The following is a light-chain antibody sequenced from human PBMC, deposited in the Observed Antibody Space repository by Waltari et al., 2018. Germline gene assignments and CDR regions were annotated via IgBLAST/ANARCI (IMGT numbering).Light chain of an antibody. CDR1: DNIYQN. V-gene: IGKV3-15*01. CDR2: GIS. Sequence: ETVMTQSPATLSVSPGERVILSCRASDNIYQNLAWYRQKPGQAPRLLIFGISTRATGIPARFSGSGSGTDYTLTISSLQPEDFGTYYCLQYYSYPGTFGPGTRVD. J-gene: IGKJ3*01. CDR3: LQYYSYPGT.